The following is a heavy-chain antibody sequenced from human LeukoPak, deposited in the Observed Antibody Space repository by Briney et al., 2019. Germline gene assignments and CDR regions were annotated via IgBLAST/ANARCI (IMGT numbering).Heavy chain of an antibody. V-gene: IGHV3-53*01. Sequence: GGSLRLSCAASGFTVSSNYMSWVRQAPGKGLEWVSVIYSGGSTYYADSVKGRFTISRDNSKNTLYLQMNSLRVENTAVYYCAKCILTGYYKGYMDVWGKGTTVTISS. J-gene: IGHJ6*03. CDR1: GFTVSSNY. CDR3: AKCILTGYYKGYMDV. D-gene: IGHD3-9*01. CDR2: IYSGGST.